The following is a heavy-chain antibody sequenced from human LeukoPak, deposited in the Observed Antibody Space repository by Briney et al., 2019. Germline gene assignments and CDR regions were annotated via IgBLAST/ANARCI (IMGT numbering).Heavy chain of an antibody. D-gene: IGHD6-13*01. V-gene: IGHV4-61*08. CDR3: ARTIEAAGTGYFQH. CDR2: ISYSGST. Sequence: KPSETLSLTCTVSGGSVSSGGYYWSWIRQPPGKGLEWIGYISYSGSTNYNPSLKSRVTISVDTSKNQFSLKLSSVTAADTAVYYCARTIEAAGTGYFQHWGQGTLVTVSS. J-gene: IGHJ1*01. CDR1: GGSVSSGGYY.